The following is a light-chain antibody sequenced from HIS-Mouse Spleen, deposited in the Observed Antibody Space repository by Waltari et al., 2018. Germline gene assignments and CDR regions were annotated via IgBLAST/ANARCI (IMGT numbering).Light chain of an antibody. CDR3: QQYDNLPPVIT. CDR2: DAS. V-gene: IGKV1-33*01. J-gene: IGKJ5*01. Sequence: DLQMTQSPSSLSASVGDRVTINCQASQDISNYLNWYQQKPGKAPKLLIYDASNLETGVPSRFSGSGSGTDFTFTISSLQPEDIATYYCQQYDNLPPVITFGQGTRLEIK. CDR1: QDISNY.